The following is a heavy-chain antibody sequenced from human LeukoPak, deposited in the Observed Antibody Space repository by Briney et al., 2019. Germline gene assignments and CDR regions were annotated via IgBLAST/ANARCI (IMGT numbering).Heavy chain of an antibody. J-gene: IGHJ6*03. CDR1: GFTFSTYA. Sequence: GGSLRLSCAASGFTFSTYAMSWVRQAPGKGLEWVSSISSSSSYIYYADSVKGRFTISRDNAKNSLYLQMNSLRAEDTAVYYCAIRAIPLYYYYMDVWGKGTTVTVSS. CDR3: AIRAIPLYYYYMDV. D-gene: IGHD1-26*01. V-gene: IGHV3-21*01. CDR2: ISSSSSYI.